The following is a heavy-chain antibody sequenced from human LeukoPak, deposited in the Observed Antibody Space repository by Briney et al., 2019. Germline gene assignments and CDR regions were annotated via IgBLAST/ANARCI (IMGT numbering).Heavy chain of an antibody. Sequence: ASVKVSCKASGYTFTGYYMHWVRQAPGQGLEWMGWINPNSGGTNYAQKFQGRVTMTRDTSISTAYMELSRLRSDDTAVYYCAREAPSGFPPNGDAFDIWGQGTMVTVSS. J-gene: IGHJ3*02. V-gene: IGHV1-2*02. CDR3: AREAPSGFPPNGDAFDI. CDR1: GYTFTGYY. D-gene: IGHD2-8*01. CDR2: INPNSGGT.